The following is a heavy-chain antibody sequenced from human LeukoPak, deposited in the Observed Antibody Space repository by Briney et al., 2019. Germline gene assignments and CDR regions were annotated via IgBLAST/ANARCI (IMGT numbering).Heavy chain of an antibody. CDR3: AKDFCTNGVCSLFDY. V-gene: IGHV3-23*01. J-gene: IGHJ4*02. CDR2: ISGGGGST. Sequence: GGSLRLSCAASGFTFSSYAMSWVRQAPGKGLEWVSAISGGGGSTYYADSVKGRFTISRDNSKNTLYLQMNSLRAEDTAVYYCAKDFCTNGVCSLFDYWGQGTLVTVSS. D-gene: IGHD2-8*01. CDR1: GFTFSSYA.